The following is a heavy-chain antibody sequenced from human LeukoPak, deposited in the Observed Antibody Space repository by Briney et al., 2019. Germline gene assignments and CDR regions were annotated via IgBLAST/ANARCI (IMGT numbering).Heavy chain of an antibody. V-gene: IGHV3-30*04. J-gene: IGHJ3*02. CDR3: ARRGFGVAFDI. D-gene: IGHD3-3*01. CDR1: GFTFTSYA. CDR2: ISYDGSNK. Sequence: GGSLRLSCAASGFTFTSYAMHWVRQAPGKGLEWVAVISYDGSNKYYADSVKGRFTISRDNSKNTLYLQMNSPRAEDTAVYYCARRGFGVAFDIWGQGTMVTVSS.